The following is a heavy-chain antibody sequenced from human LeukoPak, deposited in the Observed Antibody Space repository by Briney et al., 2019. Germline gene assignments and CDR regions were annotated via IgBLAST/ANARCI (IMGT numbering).Heavy chain of an antibody. CDR1: GFTVSSNY. J-gene: IGHJ4*02. V-gene: IGHV3-53*01. Sequence: GGSLRLSCAASGFTVSSNYMSWVRQAPGKGLEWVSVVYSGGSTYYADSVKGRFTISRDNAKNSLYLQMNSLRAEDTAVYYCARPRIWGFDYWGQGTLVTVSS. CDR2: VYSGGST. D-gene: IGHD3-16*01. CDR3: ARPRIWGFDY.